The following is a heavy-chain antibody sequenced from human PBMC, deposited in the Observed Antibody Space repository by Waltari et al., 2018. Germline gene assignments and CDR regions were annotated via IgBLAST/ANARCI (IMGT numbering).Heavy chain of an antibody. J-gene: IGHJ1*01. Sequence: QVQLVQSGAEVKKPGASVKVSCKASGYTFTAYYMHWVRQAPGQGLEWMVGVNPNSGGTNYAQKFQGRVTMTRDTSISTAYMELSRLRSDDTAVYYCARDGGVGVDPTEYFQHWGQGTLVTVSS. D-gene: IGHD2-8*02. CDR2: VNPNSGGT. V-gene: IGHV1-2*02. CDR3: ARDGGVGVDPTEYFQH. CDR1: GYTFTAYY.